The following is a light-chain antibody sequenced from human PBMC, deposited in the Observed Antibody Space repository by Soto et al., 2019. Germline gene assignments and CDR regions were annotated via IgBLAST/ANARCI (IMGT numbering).Light chain of an antibody. CDR2: DAS. J-gene: IGKJ1*01. Sequence: DIQMTQSPSTLSASVGDRVTITCRASQSINNWLAWYQQKPGKAPNLLIYDASSLESGVPSRFSGSGSGTEFTLTISSLQPDDFATYYCQQYNSYSWTFGQGTKVDIK. V-gene: IGKV1-5*01. CDR1: QSINNW. CDR3: QQYNSYSWT.